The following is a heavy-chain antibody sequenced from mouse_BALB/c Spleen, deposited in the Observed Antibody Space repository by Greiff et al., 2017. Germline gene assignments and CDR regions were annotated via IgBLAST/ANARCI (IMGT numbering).Heavy chain of an antibody. D-gene: IGHD1-1*01. Sequence: EVHLVESGGDLVKPGGSLKLSCAASGFTFSSYTMSWVRQTPEKRLEWVATISSGGSYTYYPDSVKGRFTISRDNAKNTLYLQMSSLKSEDTAMYYCTRDSYYGSPYFDYWGQGTTLTVSS. CDR3: TRDSYYGSPYFDY. J-gene: IGHJ2*01. V-gene: IGHV5-6-4*01. CDR2: ISSGGSYT. CDR1: GFTFSSYT.